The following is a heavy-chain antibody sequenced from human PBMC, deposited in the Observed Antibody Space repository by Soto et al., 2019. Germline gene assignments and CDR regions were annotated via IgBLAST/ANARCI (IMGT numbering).Heavy chain of an antibody. D-gene: IGHD1-1*01. CDR3: ARGPATAKPEGVDF. CDR2: INPNSGGI. J-gene: IGHJ4*02. CDR1: GYTFSDYY. V-gene: IGHV1-2*02. Sequence: ASVKVSCKASGYTFSDYYIHWVRQAPGQGLEWMGWINPNSGGIKYAPKFQGGVTMTRDTSITTAYMELSRLRSGDTAVYYCARGPATAKPEGVDFWGQGTLVTVSS.